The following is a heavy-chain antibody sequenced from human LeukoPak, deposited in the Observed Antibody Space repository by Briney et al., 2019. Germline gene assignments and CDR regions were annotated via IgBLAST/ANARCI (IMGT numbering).Heavy chain of an antibody. CDR1: GFTFSSYG. J-gene: IGHJ5*02. V-gene: IGHV3-30*02. Sequence: GGSLRLSCAASGFTFSSYGMHWVRQAPGKGLEWVAFIRYDGSNKYYADSVKGRFTISRDNAKNSLYLQMNSLRAEDTALYYCAKDVYCTSPSCYGGFDPWGQGTLVTVSS. CDR3: AKDVYCTSPSCYGGFDP. CDR2: IRYDGSNK. D-gene: IGHD2-2*01.